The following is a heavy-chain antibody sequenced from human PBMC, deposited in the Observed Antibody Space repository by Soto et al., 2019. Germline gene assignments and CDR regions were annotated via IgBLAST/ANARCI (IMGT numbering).Heavy chain of an antibody. D-gene: IGHD2-2*03. J-gene: IGHJ6*03. CDR1: GFTFSNAW. V-gene: IGHV3-15*01. CDR3: TTLDIVVVPAAMPVGSYYYYYMDV. Sequence: EVQLVESGGGLVKPGGSLRLSCAASGFTFSNAWMSWVRQAPGKGLEWVGRIKSKTDGGTTDYAAPVKGRFTISRDDSKNTLYQQMNSLKTEDTAVYYCTTLDIVVVPAAMPVGSYYYYYMDVWGKGTTVTVSS. CDR2: IKSKTDGGTT.